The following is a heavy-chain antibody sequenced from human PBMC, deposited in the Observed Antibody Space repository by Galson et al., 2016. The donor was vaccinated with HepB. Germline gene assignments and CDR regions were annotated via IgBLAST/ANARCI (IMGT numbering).Heavy chain of an antibody. CDR3: ASDYQLLPYNWFDP. Sequence: SETLSLTCVVSGGSIGSSSYYWGWIRQPPGKALEWLGSIYYTGRTFYNPSLKSRVTIFVDTSGNQFSLKLSSVTAADTAVYYCASDYQLLPYNWFDPWGQGTLVTGSS. V-gene: IGHV4-39*01. J-gene: IGHJ5*02. D-gene: IGHD2-2*01. CDR1: GGSIGSSSYY. CDR2: IYYTGRT.